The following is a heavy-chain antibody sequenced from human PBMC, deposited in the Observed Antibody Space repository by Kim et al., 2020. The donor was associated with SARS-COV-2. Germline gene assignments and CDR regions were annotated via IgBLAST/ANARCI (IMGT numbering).Heavy chain of an antibody. D-gene: IGHD3-10*01. CDR1: GDSISSTNW. V-gene: IGHV4-4*02. CDR2: IYHSGSP. CDR3: ARIVGGSGSYYNIDY. Sequence: SETLSLTCAVSGDSISSTNWWSWVRQPPGKGLEWIGVIYHSGSPNYNPSLKSRVTISVDKSQNQFSLKLSSVTAADTAVYYCARIVGGSGSYYNIDYWGQGTLVTVSS. J-gene: IGHJ4*02.